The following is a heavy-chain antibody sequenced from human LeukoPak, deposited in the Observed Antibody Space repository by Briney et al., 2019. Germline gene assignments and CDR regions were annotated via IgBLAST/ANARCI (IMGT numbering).Heavy chain of an antibody. CDR3: AKGFHSGSSAYYFDY. CDR2: IYSGGST. J-gene: IGHJ4*02. Sequence: PGGSLRLSCAASGLTVSSNYMSWVRQAPGKGLEWVSVIYSGGSTYYADSVKGRFTISRDNSKNTLYLQMNSLRAEDTAVYYCAKGFHSGSSAYYFDYWGQGTLVTVSS. D-gene: IGHD7-27*01. V-gene: IGHV3-53*01. CDR1: GLTVSSNY.